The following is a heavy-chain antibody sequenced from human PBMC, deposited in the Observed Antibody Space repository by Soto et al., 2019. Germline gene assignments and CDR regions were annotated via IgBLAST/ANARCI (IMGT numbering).Heavy chain of an antibody. CDR2: FYYGGSA. D-gene: IGHD3-3*01. CDR1: GDSISNYY. CDR3: ARADFWSGYYAFEK. Sequence: SETLSLTCAVSGDSISNYYWNWIRQPPGRGLEWIGYFYYGGSANYNPSLNGRVTISVDTPKKQISLSLSSVTAADAAVYYCARADFWSGYYAFEKWGQGIRVTVSS. J-gene: IGHJ4*02. V-gene: IGHV4-59*01.